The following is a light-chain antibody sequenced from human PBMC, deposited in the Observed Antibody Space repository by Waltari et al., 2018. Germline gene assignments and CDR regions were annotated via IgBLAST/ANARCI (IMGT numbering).Light chain of an antibody. CDR1: QSLLHRNGNNY. CDR2: LGS. CDR3: MQSLQTLWT. J-gene: IGKJ1*01. Sequence: DIVVTQSTLSLPATPGEPASISCRSSQSLLHRNGNNYLDWYLPKPGQSPQLLIYLGSNRASGVPDRFSGSGSGTDFTLRISRVEVEDVGVYYCMQSLQTLWTFGQGTKVEIK. V-gene: IGKV2-28*01.